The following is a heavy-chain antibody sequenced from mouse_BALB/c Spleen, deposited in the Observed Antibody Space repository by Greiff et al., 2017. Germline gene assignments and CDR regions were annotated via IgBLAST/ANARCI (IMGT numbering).Heavy chain of an antibody. CDR3: TRRLLYYGSSPWYVDV. CDR1: GFTFSSYA. CDR2: ISSGGST. V-gene: IGHV5-6-5*01. D-gene: IGHD1-1*01. J-gene: IGHJ1*01. Sequence: EVKLMESGGGLVKPGGSLKLSCAASGFTFSSYAMSWVRQTPEKRLEWVASISSGGSTYYPDSVKGRFTISRDNARNILYLQMSSLRSEDTAMYYCTRRLLYYGSSPWYVDVGGAGTTVTVSS.